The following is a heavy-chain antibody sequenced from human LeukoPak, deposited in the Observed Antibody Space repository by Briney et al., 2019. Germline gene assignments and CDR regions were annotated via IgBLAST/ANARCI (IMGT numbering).Heavy chain of an antibody. V-gene: IGHV3-21*05. D-gene: IGHD3-10*01. J-gene: IGHJ4*02. CDR2: ISSSGRSI. CDR3: AREIPSGSYAPDY. CDR1: AFTFSSYS. Sequence: GGSLRLSCAASAFTFSSYSMNWVRQAPGKGLEWVSYISSSGRSILYADSVKGRFTVSRDNAKNSLYLQMNNLRVEDTAVYYCAREIPSGSYAPDYWGQGTLVTVSS.